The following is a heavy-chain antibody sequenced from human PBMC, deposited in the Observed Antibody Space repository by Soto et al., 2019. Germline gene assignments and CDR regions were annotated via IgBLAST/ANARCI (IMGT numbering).Heavy chain of an antibody. CDR3: ARVPRGATTFDY. D-gene: IGHD5-12*01. V-gene: IGHV4-59*01. CDR2: IYYSGST. CDR1: GGSISSYY. Sequence: PSETLSLTCTVSGGSISSYYWRWIRQPPGKGLEWIGYIYYSGSTNYNPSLKSRVTISVDTSKNQFSLKLSSVTAADPGVYYCARVPRGATTFDYWGQGTLVTVSS. J-gene: IGHJ4*02.